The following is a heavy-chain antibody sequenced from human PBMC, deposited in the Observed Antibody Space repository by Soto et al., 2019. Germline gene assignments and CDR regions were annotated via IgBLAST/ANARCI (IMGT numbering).Heavy chain of an antibody. Sequence: EVQLVESGGGLVQPGGPLRLSCGASGFSFISYWMGWFRQAPGRGLEWVANIKEDGSEKYYVDSVKGRFTISRDHGKKSLYLQMNSLRAEDTAVYYCAKGLFYGGDFDSWGQGTLVTVSS. J-gene: IGHJ4*02. CDR2: IKEDGSEK. CDR1: GFSFISYW. V-gene: IGHV3-7*01. CDR3: AKGLFYGGDFDS. D-gene: IGHD4-17*01.